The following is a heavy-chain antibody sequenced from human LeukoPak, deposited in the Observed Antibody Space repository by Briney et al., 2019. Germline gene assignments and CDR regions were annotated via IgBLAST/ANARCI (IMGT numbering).Heavy chain of an antibody. CDR3: GRDFKGYADY. CDR1: GFTFNNYE. Sequence: GGSLRLSCAASGFTFNNYEMNWVRQTPRKGLEWISYIDTTGTNIYYTDSVKGRFTISRDTAKNSLSLQMNSLRADDTAVYYCGRDFKGYADYWGQGTLVTVSS. CDR2: IDTTGTNI. D-gene: IGHD2-2*01. V-gene: IGHV3-48*03. J-gene: IGHJ4*02.